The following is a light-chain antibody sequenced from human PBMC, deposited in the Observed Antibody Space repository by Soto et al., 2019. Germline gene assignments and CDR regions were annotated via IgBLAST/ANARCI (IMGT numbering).Light chain of an antibody. CDR2: DAS. J-gene: IGKJ1*01. V-gene: IGKV3-15*01. Sequence: EIVMTQSPATLSVSPGERATLSCRASQSVRGNLAWYRQRPGQAPILLIYDASIRATGIPARFGGSGSGTEFTLTISSLQSEDFAVYYCQQYNNWPRTFGQGTK. CDR1: QSVRGN. CDR3: QQYNNWPRT.